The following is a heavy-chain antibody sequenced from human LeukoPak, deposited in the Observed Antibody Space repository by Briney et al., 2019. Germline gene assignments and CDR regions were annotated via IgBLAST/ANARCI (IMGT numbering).Heavy chain of an antibody. CDR1: GFSFSSYN. V-gene: IGHV3-21*04. Sequence: GGSLRLSCAASGFSFSSYNTNWVRQAPGKGLQWVSAISSRSSYIYYADSVKGRFTISRDNAKNSLFLQMNSLRAEDTAVYYCAKDQASFYFGSGSYSFDYWGPGTLVTVSS. CDR2: ISSRSSYI. CDR3: AKDQASFYFGSGSYSFDY. D-gene: IGHD3-10*01. J-gene: IGHJ4*02.